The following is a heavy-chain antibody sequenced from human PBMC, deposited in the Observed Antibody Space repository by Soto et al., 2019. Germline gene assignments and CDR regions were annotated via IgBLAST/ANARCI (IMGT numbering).Heavy chain of an antibody. J-gene: IGHJ4*02. Sequence: EVQLVESGGGLVQPGGSLRLSCAVSGFTFSNYAMHWVRHAPGKGLEYVSAISSDGGTTYYADSVKGRFSISRDNSKNTLYLQMGSLRAEDMAVYYCARADVVTTIFTKHYFFDYWGQGTLVTVSS. CDR2: ISSDGGTT. V-gene: IGHV3-64*07. CDR1: GFTFSNYA. CDR3: ARADVVTTIFTKHYFFDY. D-gene: IGHD4-17*01.